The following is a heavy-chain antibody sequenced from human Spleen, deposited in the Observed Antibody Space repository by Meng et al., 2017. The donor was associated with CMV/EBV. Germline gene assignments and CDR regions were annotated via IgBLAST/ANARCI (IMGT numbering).Heavy chain of an antibody. CDR2: INPNSGGT. CDR1: GYTFTGYY. J-gene: IGHJ6*02. D-gene: IGHD6-6*01. V-gene: IGHV1-2*02. Sequence: ASVKVSCKASGYTFTGYYMHWVRQAPGQGLEWMGWINPNSGGTNYAQKFQARVTMTRDTSISTAYMELSRLRSDDTAVYYCTRSSSSSWYYYYGMDVWGQGTMVTVSS. CDR3: TRSSSSSWYYYYGMDV.